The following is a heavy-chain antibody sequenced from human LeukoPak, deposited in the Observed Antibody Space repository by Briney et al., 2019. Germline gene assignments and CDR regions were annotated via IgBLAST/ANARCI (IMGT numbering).Heavy chain of an antibody. V-gene: IGHV3-30*18. CDR1: GFTFSSYG. J-gene: IGHJ4*02. D-gene: IGHD4-17*01. Sequence: GGSLRLSCAASGFTFSSYGMHWVRQAPGKGLEWVAVISYDGSNKYYADSVKGRFTISRDNSKDTLYLQMNSLRAEDTAVYYCANDDYGDYVSLDYWGQGTLVTVSS. CDR2: ISYDGSNK. CDR3: ANDDYGDYVSLDY.